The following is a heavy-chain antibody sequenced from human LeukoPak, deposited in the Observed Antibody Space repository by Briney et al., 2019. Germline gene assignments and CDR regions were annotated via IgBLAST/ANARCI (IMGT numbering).Heavy chain of an antibody. D-gene: IGHD3-22*01. CDR3: TRDGLDYYDSSGYYLDAFDI. CDR2: IRSKAYGGTT. V-gene: IGHV3-49*03. Sequence: GGSLLSCTASGFTFGDYAMSWFRQAPGKGLEWVGFIRSKAYGGTTEYAASVKGRFTISRDDSKSIAYLQMNSLKTEDTAVYYCTRDGLDYYDSSGYYLDAFDIWGQGTMVTVSS. CDR1: GFTFGDYA. J-gene: IGHJ3*02.